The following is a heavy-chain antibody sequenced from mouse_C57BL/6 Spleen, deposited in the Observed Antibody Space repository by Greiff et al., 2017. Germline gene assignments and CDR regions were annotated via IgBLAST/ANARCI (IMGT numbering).Heavy chain of an antibody. D-gene: IGHD1-1*01. V-gene: IGHV1-55*01. CDR3: AIPLYYYGTSDGDWYFDV. CDR1: GYTFTSYW. Sequence: QVQLQQPGAELVKPGASVKMSCKASGYTFTSYWITWVKQRPGQGLEWIGDLYPGSGSTNYNEKFKSKATLTVDTSSSTAYMQLSSLTSEDSAVYYCAIPLYYYGTSDGDWYFDVWGTGTTVTVSS. J-gene: IGHJ1*03. CDR2: LYPGSGST.